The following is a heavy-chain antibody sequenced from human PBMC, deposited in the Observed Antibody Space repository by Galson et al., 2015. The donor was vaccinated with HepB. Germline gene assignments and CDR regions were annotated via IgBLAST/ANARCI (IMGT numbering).Heavy chain of an antibody. D-gene: IGHD7-27*01. CDR2: ISSDSSYI. V-gene: IGHV3-21*01. CDR1: GFSFNDYN. Sequence: SLRLYCAASGFSFNDYNMIWVRQAPGKGLEWVSSISSDSSYIYYADSVRGRFTISRDNAKKSLYLQMNSLRVEDTATYYCARDPPLGAPFDYWGQGTLVTVSS. J-gene: IGHJ4*02. CDR3: ARDPPLGAPFDY.